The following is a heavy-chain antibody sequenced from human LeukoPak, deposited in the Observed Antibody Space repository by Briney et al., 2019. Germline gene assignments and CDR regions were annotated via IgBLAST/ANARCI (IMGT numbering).Heavy chain of an antibody. Sequence: ASVKVSCKASGYTFTSYYMHWVRQAPGQGLEWMGIINPSGGSTSYAQKFQGRVTITADESTSTAYMELSSLRSEDTAVYYCASLIVVPAAMKGDVWGKGTTVTVSS. D-gene: IGHD2-2*01. V-gene: IGHV1-46*01. CDR3: ASLIVVPAAMKGDV. CDR2: INPSGGST. CDR1: GYTFTSYY. J-gene: IGHJ6*04.